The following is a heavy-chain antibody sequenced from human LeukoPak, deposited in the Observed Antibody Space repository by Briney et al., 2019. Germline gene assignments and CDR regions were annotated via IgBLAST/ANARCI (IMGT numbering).Heavy chain of an antibody. CDR1: GGSISSYY. J-gene: IGHJ4*02. D-gene: IGHD5-18*01. Sequence: SETLSLTCTVSGGSISSYYWSWIRQPPGKGLEWIAYIYSSGSTKYNPFLKSRVTISVDTSKNQFSLKLSSVTAADTAVYYCARGRKYTSGYRVTELGSGYSDYWGQGTLVTVSS. CDR3: ARGRKYTSGYRVTELGSGYSDY. CDR2: IYSSGST. V-gene: IGHV4-59*01.